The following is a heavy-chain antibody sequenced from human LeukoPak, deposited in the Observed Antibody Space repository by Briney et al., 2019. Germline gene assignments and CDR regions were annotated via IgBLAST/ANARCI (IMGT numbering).Heavy chain of an antibody. V-gene: IGHV3-11*04. CDR2: ISSSGSTI. Sequence: PGGSLRLSCAAPGFTFSDYYMSWIRQAPGKGLEWVSYISSSGSTIYYADSVKGRFTISRDNAKNSLYLQMNSLRAEDTAVYYCARGSYYYDSSGYYMDVWGKGTTVTVSS. J-gene: IGHJ6*03. D-gene: IGHD3-22*01. CDR1: GFTFSDYY. CDR3: ARGSYYYDSSGYYMDV.